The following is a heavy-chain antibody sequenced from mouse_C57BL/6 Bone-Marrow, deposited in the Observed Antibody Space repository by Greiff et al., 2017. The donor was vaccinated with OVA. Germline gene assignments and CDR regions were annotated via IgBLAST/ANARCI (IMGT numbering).Heavy chain of an antibody. CDR3: TTYRY. CDR1: GFNIKDDY. Sequence: VQLKESGAELVRPGASVKLSCTASGFNIKDDYMHWVKERPEQGLEWTGWIDPENGDTEYASKFQGKATITADTSSKTVYLHLSSLTSEDTAVYYCTTYRYWGQGTTLTVSS. J-gene: IGHJ2*01. V-gene: IGHV14-4*01. CDR2: IDPENGDT.